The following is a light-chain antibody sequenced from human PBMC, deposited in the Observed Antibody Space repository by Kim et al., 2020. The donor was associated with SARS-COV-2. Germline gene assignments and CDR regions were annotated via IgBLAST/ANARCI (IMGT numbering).Light chain of an antibody. Sequence: DIQMTQSPSTLSASVGDRVTITCRASQSISSGLGWYQQKPGRAPKRLIYVASSLESGVPSRFSGSGSGTEFTLTISSLQPDDFATYFCLQYISYPSTFGQGTRMGIK. CDR1: QSISSG. CDR2: VAS. V-gene: IGKV1-5*01. J-gene: IGKJ5*01. CDR3: LQYISYPST.